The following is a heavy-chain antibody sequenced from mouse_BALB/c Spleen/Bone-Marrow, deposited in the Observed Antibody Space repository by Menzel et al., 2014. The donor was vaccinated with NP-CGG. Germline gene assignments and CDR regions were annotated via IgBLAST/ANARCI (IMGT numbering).Heavy chain of an antibody. D-gene: IGHD2-10*01. CDR1: GYTFXSYY. CDR3: TRRSLLSDYYSMDY. CDR2: INPSNGGT. Sequence: QVQLQQSGAELVKPGASVKLSCKASGYTFXSYYLYWVKQRPGQGLEWIGDINPSNGGTNFNERFKSKASLTVDKSSSTAYMQLNSLTSEDSAVYYCTRRSLLSDYYSMDYWGQGTSVTVSS. J-gene: IGHJ4*01. V-gene: IGHV1-53*01.